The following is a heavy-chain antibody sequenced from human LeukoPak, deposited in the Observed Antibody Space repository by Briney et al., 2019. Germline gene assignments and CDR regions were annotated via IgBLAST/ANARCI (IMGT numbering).Heavy chain of an antibody. Sequence: GESLKISCKGSGYSFTTYWIGWVRQMPGKGLEWMGIIYPGDSDTRYSPSFQGQVTISADKSISTAYLQWSSLKASDTAMYYCAGIRRHSSGYYFFDYWGQGTLVTVSS. CDR1: GYSFTTYW. D-gene: IGHD3-22*01. CDR2: IYPGDSDT. CDR3: AGIRRHSSGYYFFDY. V-gene: IGHV5-51*01. J-gene: IGHJ4*02.